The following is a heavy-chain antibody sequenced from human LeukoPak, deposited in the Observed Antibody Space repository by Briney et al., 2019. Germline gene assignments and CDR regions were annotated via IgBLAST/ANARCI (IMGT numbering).Heavy chain of an antibody. V-gene: IGHV3-48*03. CDR1: EFTFTGYE. D-gene: IGHD6-6*01. CDR3: ARGPSIAARYDAFDI. Sequence: GGSLRLSCAASEFTFTGYELNWVRQAPGKGLEWVSYISSSGNTISYADSVKGRFTISRDNAKNSLYLQVISLRAEDTAVYYCARGPSIAARYDAFDIWGQGTMVTVSS. CDR2: ISSSGNTI. J-gene: IGHJ3*02.